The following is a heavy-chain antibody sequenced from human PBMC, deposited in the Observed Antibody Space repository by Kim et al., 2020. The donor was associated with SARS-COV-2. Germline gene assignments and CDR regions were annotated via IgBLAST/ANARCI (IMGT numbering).Heavy chain of an antibody. CDR2: IIPIFGTA. D-gene: IGHD3-10*01. V-gene: IGHV1-69*13. Sequence: SVKVSCKASGGTFSSYAISWVRQAPGQGLEWMGGIIPIFGTANYAQKFQGRVTITADESTSTAYMELSSLRSEDTAVYYCARDHRPMVPSYYYYYGMDVWGQGTTVTVSS. CDR1: GGTFSSYA. CDR3: ARDHRPMVPSYYYYYGMDV. J-gene: IGHJ6*02.